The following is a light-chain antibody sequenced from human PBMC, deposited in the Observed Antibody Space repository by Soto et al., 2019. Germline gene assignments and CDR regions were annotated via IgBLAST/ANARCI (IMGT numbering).Light chain of an antibody. CDR2: AAS. J-gene: IGKJ2*01. Sequence: DIQMTQSPSPLSASVGDRVTITCRASQGISTYLAWYQQKPGKAPKLLIHAASTLQSGVPSRFSGSGSGTDFTLTISSLQPEDVATYYCQKYNSARYTFGQGTKLEIK. CDR3: QKYNSARYT. V-gene: IGKV1-27*01. CDR1: QGISTY.